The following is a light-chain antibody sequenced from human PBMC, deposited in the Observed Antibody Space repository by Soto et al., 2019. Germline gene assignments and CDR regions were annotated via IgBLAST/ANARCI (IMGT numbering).Light chain of an antibody. CDR3: QQLNSYPIT. CDR1: QGISSY. Sequence: DIQLTQSPSFLSASVGDRVTITCRASQGISSYLAWYQQKPGKAPKLLIYAASTLESGVPSRFSRSGSGTEFTLTVRSLQPEDFATYYCQQLNSYPITFGQGTRLEIK. CDR2: AAS. V-gene: IGKV1-9*01. J-gene: IGKJ5*01.